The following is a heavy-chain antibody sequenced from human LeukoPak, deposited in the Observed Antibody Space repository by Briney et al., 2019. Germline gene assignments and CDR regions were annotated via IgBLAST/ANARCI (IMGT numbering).Heavy chain of an antibody. J-gene: IGHJ4*02. Sequence: GGSLRLSCAASGFTFSSYSMTWVRQAPGKGLEWVSSISSSSSYIYYADSVKGRFTISRDNAKNSLYLQMNSLRAEDTAVYYCAREYEQWLPSLGYWGQGTLVTVSS. CDR3: AREYEQWLPSLGY. D-gene: IGHD6-19*01. CDR1: GFTFSSYS. CDR2: ISSSSSYI. V-gene: IGHV3-21*01.